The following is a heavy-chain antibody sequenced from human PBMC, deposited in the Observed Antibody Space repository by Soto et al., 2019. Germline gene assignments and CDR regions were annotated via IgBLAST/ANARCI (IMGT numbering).Heavy chain of an antibody. D-gene: IGHD3-10*01. J-gene: IGHJ6*02. V-gene: IGHV3-15*07. Sequence: PGGSLRLSCAASGFTFSNAWMNWVRQAPGKGLEWVGRIKSKTDGGTTDYAAPVKGRFTISRDNSKNTLYLQMNSLRAEDTAVYYCARDPSVFRGVAATYYGMDVWGQGTTVTVSS. CDR2: IKSKTDGGTT. CDR1: GFTFSNAW. CDR3: ARDPSVFRGVAATYYGMDV.